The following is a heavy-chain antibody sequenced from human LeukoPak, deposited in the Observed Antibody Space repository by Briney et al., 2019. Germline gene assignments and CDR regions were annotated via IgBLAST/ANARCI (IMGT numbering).Heavy chain of an antibody. CDR3: ARVSAAGTGPDY. J-gene: IGHJ4*02. CDR1: GGPVSSGNYY. D-gene: IGHD6-13*01. CDR2: MSNSGHT. Sequence: SETLSLTCTVSGGPVSSGNYYWSRIRQPPGKGLEWIGFMSNSGHTDSTPSLKSRVTISVDTSKNQFSLKLNSVTAADTAVYYCARVSAAGTGPDYWGQGTLVTVSS. V-gene: IGHV4-61*01.